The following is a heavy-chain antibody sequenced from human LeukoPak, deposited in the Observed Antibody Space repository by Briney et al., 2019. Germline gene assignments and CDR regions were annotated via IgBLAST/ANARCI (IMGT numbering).Heavy chain of an antibody. V-gene: IGHV4-38-2*02. D-gene: IGHD6-19*01. CDR2: IYHSGST. CDR1: GYSISSGYY. CDR3: ARRRSSGWYMSSGVDY. Sequence: SEILSLTCTVSGYSISSGYYWGWIRQPPGKGLEWIGSIYHSGSTYYNPSLKSRVTISVDTSKNQFSLKLSSVTAADTAVYYCARRRSSGWYMSSGVDYWGQGTLVTVSS. J-gene: IGHJ4*02.